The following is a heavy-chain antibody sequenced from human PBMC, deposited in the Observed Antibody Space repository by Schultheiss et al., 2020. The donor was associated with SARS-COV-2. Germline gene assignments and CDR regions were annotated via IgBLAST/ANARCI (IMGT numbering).Heavy chain of an antibody. CDR2: ISGSGTTI. V-gene: IGHV3-11*01. CDR1: GFTFSDYY. D-gene: IGHD3-10*01. J-gene: IGHJ6*02. CDR3: ARDNTYYGPMDV. Sequence: SCAASGFTFSDYYMTWIRQAPGKGLEWISSISGSGTTIYYADSLKGRFTISRDNAKISLYLQMNSLRAEDTAIYYCARDNTYYGPMDVWGQGTTVTVSS.